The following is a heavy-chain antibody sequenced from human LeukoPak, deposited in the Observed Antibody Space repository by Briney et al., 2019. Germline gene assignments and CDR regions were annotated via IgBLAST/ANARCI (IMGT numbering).Heavy chain of an antibody. V-gene: IGHV1-46*01. Sequence: ASVKVSCKASGYTFTSYYMHWVRQAPGQGLEWMGIINPSGGSASYAQKFQGRVTITADESTSTAYMELSSLRSEDTAVYYCARDLSYVGRLVVVHHRRNNWFDPWGQGTLVTVSS. CDR2: INPSGGSA. CDR1: GYTFTSYY. CDR3: ARDLSYVGRLVVVHHRRNNWFDP. J-gene: IGHJ5*02. D-gene: IGHD3-22*01.